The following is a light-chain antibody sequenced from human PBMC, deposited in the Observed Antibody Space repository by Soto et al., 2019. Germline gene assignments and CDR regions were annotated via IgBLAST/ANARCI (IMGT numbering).Light chain of an antibody. J-gene: IGLJ1*01. Sequence: QSVLTQPPSVSGSPGQSVTISCTGTSSDIGGYNYVSWYQQLPGKAPKLMIFDVSKRPSGVPDRFSGSNSGNKASLTISGLQAEDDADYYCCSYAGTTHVFGTGTNVTVL. CDR2: DVS. CDR1: SSDIGGYNY. V-gene: IGLV2-11*01. CDR3: CSYAGTTHV.